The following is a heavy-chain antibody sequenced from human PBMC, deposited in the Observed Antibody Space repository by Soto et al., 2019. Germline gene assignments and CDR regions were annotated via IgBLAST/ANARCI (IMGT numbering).Heavy chain of an antibody. CDR3: ARLTTTWYYYGMDV. D-gene: IGHD4-17*01. CDR1: GGSISSSSYY. J-gene: IGHJ6*02. Sequence: PSETLSLTGTVSGGSISSSSYYWGWIRRPPGKGLEWIGSIYYSGSTYYNPSLKSRVTISVDTSKNQFSLKLSSVTAADTAVYYCARLTTTWYYYGMDVWGQGTTVT. V-gene: IGHV4-39*01. CDR2: IYYSGST.